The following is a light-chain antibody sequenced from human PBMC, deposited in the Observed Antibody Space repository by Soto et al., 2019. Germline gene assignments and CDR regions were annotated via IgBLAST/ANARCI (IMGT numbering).Light chain of an antibody. Sequence: EIVLTQSPGALSLSPGERDTLSCRASQTVSDNYLAWYQQKPGQAPRLLIYGASTRATGIPDRFSGSGSGTDFTLTISRLEPEYFAVYYCQQYGGSPRVSFGGGTKVEIK. CDR2: GAS. CDR1: QTVSDNY. CDR3: QQYGGSPRVS. V-gene: IGKV3-20*01. J-gene: IGKJ4*01.